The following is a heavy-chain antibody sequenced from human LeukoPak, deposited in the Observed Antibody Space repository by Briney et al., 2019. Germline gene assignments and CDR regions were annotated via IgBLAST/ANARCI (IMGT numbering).Heavy chain of an antibody. V-gene: IGHV3-30*04. J-gene: IGHJ4*02. CDR3: ARDESTLIGNFDY. Sequence: GGSLRLSCAASGFTFGWYALHWVRQAPGKGLEWVALISYDGRNKYYADSVKGRFTISRDNSKSSLYLQMNSLRAEDTAVYYCARDESTLIGNFDYWGQGTLVTVSS. CDR1: GFTFGWYA. CDR2: ISYDGRNK. D-gene: IGHD3-9*01.